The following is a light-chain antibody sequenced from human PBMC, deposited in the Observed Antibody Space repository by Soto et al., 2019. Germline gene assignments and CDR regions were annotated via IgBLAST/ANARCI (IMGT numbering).Light chain of an antibody. CDR3: MHATAVRPNT. V-gene: IGKV2-24*01. CDR1: QSLVHSDGNTY. J-gene: IGKJ2*01. CDR2: KVS. Sequence: DIVLTQTPLSSPVTLGQPASISCTSSQSLVHSDGNTYLSWLQQRPGQPPRLLIYKVSNRSSGVPDTFRGSGAGTYFTLKISRVEAEAVGIYNYMHATAVRPNTFGQGTKLEIK.